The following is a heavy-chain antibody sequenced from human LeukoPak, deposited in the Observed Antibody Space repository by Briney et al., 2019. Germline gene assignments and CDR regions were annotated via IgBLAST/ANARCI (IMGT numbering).Heavy chain of an antibody. V-gene: IGHV3-30*02. CDR2: IRYDGSNK. J-gene: IGHJ4*02. D-gene: IGHD2-15*01. Sequence: GGSLRLSCAASGFTFSSYGMHWVRQAPGKGLEWVAFIRYDGSNKYYADSVKGRFTISRDSSQNTVYLQMNSLRAEDTAVYYCAKGRYCSGGSCYGGPDYWGQGTLVTVSS. CDR1: GFTFSSYG. CDR3: AKGRYCSGGSCYGGPDY.